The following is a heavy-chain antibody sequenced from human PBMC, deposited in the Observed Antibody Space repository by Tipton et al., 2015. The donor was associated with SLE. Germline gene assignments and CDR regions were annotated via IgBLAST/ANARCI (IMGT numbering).Heavy chain of an antibody. CDR3: ARDWNNSWDP. Sequence: SLRLSCAASGFTFSTYWMHWVRQVPGKGLVWVSNINSDGSKIYYADSVKGRFTVSRDNAKNSLYLQMNSLRAEDTAVYYCARDWNNSWDPWGQGTLVTVSS. J-gene: IGHJ5*02. V-gene: IGHV3-74*01. D-gene: IGHD1/OR15-1a*01. CDR2: INSDGSKI. CDR1: GFTFSTYW.